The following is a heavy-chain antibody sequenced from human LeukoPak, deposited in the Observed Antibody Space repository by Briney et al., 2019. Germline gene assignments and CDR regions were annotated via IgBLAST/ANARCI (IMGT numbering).Heavy chain of an antibody. Sequence: SETLSLTCTVSGGSISSYYWSWIRQPPGKGLEWIGEINHSGSTNYNPSLKSRVTISVDTSKNQFSLKLSSVTAADTAVYYCARVWDYDFWSGYDYWGQGTLVTVSS. CDR3: ARVWDYDFWSGYDY. CDR2: INHSGST. V-gene: IGHV4-34*01. J-gene: IGHJ4*02. D-gene: IGHD3-3*01. CDR1: GGSISSYY.